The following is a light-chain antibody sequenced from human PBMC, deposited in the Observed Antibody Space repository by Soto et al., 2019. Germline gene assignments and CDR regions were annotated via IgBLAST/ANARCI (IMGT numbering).Light chain of an antibody. J-gene: IGKJ1*01. CDR3: QQYNNGPRT. V-gene: IGKV3-15*01. CDR1: QTVNYN. Sequence: GMTQSAAPLSVSPGERATLSCRASQTVNYNLAWYQQRPGQSPRLLIYRASSRATGIPDRFSGSGSGTEFTLTISSLQSEDFAVYYCQQYNNGPRTFGQGTKVDI. CDR2: RAS.